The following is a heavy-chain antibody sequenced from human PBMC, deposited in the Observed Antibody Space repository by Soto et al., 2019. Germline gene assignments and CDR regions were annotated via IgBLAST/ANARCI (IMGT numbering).Heavy chain of an antibody. CDR2: IYYIGST. J-gene: IGHJ4*02. V-gene: IGHV4-31*03. CDR3: ARMVYTSGSYYNIDF. CDR1: GDSISSGGYY. Sequence: QVQLQESGPGLVEPSQTLSLICSVSGDSISSGGYYWSWIRQHPGKCLEWIGYIYYIGSTYYSPSLKSRVTISVDTSKNQFSLKLNSVTAADTAVYYCARMVYTSGSYYNIDFWGQGALVTVSS. D-gene: IGHD3-10*01.